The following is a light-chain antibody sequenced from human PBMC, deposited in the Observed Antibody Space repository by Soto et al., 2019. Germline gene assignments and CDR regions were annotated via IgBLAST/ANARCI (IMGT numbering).Light chain of an antibody. CDR2: GAS. CDR1: QSVSSN. Sequence: EIVMTQSPATLSVSPGERATLSCRASQSVSSNLAWYQQKPGQAPRLLIYGASTRATGIPARFSGSGSGTDFTLTISSLQSEDFAVYYCQQYNNWPRTFGQRTKLEIK. V-gene: IGKV3-15*01. CDR3: QQYNNWPRT. J-gene: IGKJ2*02.